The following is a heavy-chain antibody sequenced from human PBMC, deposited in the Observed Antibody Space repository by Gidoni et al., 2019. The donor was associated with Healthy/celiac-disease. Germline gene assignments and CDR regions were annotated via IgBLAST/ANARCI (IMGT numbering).Heavy chain of an antibody. D-gene: IGHD2-8*01. CDR3: ARHSLGLMVYAGAFDI. CDR2: IYYSGST. J-gene: IGHJ3*02. Sequence: ISSSSYYWGWIRQPPGKGLEWIGSIYYSGSTYYNPSLKSRVTISVDTSKNQFSQKLSSVTAADTAVYYCARHSLGLMVYAGAFDIWGQGTMVTVSS. CDR1: ISSSSYY. V-gene: IGHV4-39*01.